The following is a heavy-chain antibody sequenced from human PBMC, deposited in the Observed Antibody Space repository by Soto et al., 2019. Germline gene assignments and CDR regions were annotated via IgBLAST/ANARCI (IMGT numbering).Heavy chain of an antibody. CDR2: INTGNGYT. CDR3: AIVVGQLPANYGRYV. D-gene: IGHD1-26*01. Sequence: QVQVVQSGAEVKKPGASVKVSCEASGYTFTSYGIDWVRQAPGQRLEWMGWINTGNGYTKYSQKFQGRVTITRDTSASTAYMYLSSLRSEDTAVYYCAIVVGQLPANYGRYVWGKGTTVTVSS. J-gene: IGHJ6*04. CDR1: GYTFTSYG. V-gene: IGHV1-3*04.